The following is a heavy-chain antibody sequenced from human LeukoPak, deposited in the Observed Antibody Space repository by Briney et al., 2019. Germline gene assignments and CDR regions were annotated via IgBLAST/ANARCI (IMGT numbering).Heavy chain of an antibody. CDR1: GFTFSSYA. J-gene: IGHJ6*02. D-gene: IGHD1-1*01. V-gene: IGHV3-23*01. Sequence: PGGSLRLSCAASGFTFSSYAMSWVRQAPGKGLEWVSSVSGSGGSTYYADSVKARFTISRDNSKNTLYLQMNSLRAEDTAVYYCARSGGWDGMDVWGQGTAVTVSS. CDR2: VSGSGGST. CDR3: ARSGGWDGMDV.